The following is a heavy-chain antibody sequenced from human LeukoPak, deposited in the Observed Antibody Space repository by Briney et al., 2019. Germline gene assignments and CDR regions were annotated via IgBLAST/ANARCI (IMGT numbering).Heavy chain of an antibody. V-gene: IGHV3-48*03. D-gene: IGHD6-19*01. J-gene: IGHJ4*02. Sequence: TGGSLRLSCAASGFTFSSYEMNWVCQAPGKGLEWVSYISSSGSTIYYADSVKGRFTISRDNAKNSLYLQMNSLRAEDTAVYYYARPGYSSGWTFDYWGQGTLVTVSS. CDR1: GFTFSSYE. CDR2: ISSSGSTI. CDR3: ARPGYSSGWTFDY.